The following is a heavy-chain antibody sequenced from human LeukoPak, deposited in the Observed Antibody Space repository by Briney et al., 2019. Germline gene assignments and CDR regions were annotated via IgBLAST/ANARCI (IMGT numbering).Heavy chain of an antibody. CDR2: IIPIFGTA. CDR3: ARARLRASQTGFDY. V-gene: IGHV1-69*13. Sequence: ASVKVSCKASGGTFSSYAISWVRQAPGQGLEWMGGIIPIFGTANYAQKFQGRVTITADESTSTAYMELSSLRSEDTAVYYCARARLRASQTGFDYWGQGTLVTVSS. J-gene: IGHJ4*02. D-gene: IGHD4-17*01. CDR1: GGTFSSYA.